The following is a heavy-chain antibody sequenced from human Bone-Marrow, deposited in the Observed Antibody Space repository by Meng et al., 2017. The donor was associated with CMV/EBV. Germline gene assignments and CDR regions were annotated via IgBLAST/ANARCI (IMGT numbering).Heavy chain of an antibody. V-gene: IGHV3-23*03. CDR1: GFTFSSYA. J-gene: IGHJ4*02. CDR2: IYSGGSST. D-gene: IGHD6-19*01. Sequence: GGSLRLSCAASGFTFSSYAMSWVRQAPGKGLEWVSVIYSGGSSTYYADSVKGRFTISRDNSKNTLYLQMNSLRAEDTAVYYCASITQWLAFFDYWGQGNLVTVSS. CDR3: ASITQWLAFFDY.